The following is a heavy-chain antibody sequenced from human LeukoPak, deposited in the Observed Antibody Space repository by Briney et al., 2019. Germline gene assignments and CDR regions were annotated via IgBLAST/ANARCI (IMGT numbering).Heavy chain of an antibody. Sequence: ASVKVSCKASGYAFTSYHIHWMRQAPGQGLGWMGIIVPSSGSTTYAQKFQGRVTMTRDTSTSTVYMELSSLTSDDTAVYFCARSDYDDYRGLGFWGQGTLVTVSS. CDR3: ARSDYDDYRGLGF. CDR1: GYAFTSYH. D-gene: IGHD4-17*01. CDR2: IVPSSGST. V-gene: IGHV1-46*01. J-gene: IGHJ4*02.